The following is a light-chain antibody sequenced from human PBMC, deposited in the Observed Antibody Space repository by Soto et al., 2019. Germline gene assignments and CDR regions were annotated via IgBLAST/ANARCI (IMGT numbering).Light chain of an antibody. Sequence: DIVMTQSPLSLPVTPGEPASISCRSSQSLLHSNGYNYLDWYLQKPGQSPQLLIYLGSNRASGVPDRFSGNGSGSDFTLKISRVEAEDVGVYYCMQALQTTWTFGQGAKVVIK. CDR1: QSLLHSNGYNY. CDR2: LGS. CDR3: MQALQTTWT. J-gene: IGKJ1*01. V-gene: IGKV2-28*01.